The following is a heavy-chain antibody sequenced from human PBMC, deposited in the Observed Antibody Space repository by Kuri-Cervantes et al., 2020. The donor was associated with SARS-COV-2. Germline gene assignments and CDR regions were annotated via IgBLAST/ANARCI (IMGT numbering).Heavy chain of an antibody. J-gene: IGHJ5*02. D-gene: IGHD2-15*01. V-gene: IGHV1-69*13. CDR2: IIPIFGTA. CDR3: ARDLGWPVVGWFDP. Sequence: SVKVSCKASGGTFSSYAISWVRQAPGQGLEWMGGIIPIFGTANYAQKFQGRVTITADESTSTAYMELRRLGSDDTAVYYCARDLGWPVVGWFDPWGQGTLVTVSS. CDR1: GGTFSSYA.